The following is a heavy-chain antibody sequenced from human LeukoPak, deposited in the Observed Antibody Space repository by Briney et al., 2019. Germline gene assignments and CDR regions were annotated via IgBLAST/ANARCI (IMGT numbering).Heavy chain of an antibody. Sequence: SETLSLTCTVSGFSISSYYWSWIRQPPRKGLEWMGYIYYSGSTNYNPSPKNRVTISVDTSKNQCSLKLSSVTAADTGVYYCARGESGRNYYGSGSPYYYYYRDVWGKGTTVTISS. V-gene: IGHV4-59*01. D-gene: IGHD3-10*01. CDR2: IYYSGST. CDR1: GFSISSYY. CDR3: ARGESGRNYYGSGSPYYYYYRDV. J-gene: IGHJ6*03.